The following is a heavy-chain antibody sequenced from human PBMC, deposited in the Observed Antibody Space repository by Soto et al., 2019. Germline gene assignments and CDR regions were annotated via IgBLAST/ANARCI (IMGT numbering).Heavy chain of an antibody. D-gene: IGHD6-6*01. CDR2: INPNSGGT. Sequence: ASVKVSCKASGYTFTGYYMHWVRQAPGQGLEGMGWINPNSGGTNYAQKFQGRVTMTRDTFISTAYMELSRLRSDDTAVYYCATFVSSSRGGSWFDPWGQGTLVTVSS. CDR3: ATFVSSSRGGSWFDP. J-gene: IGHJ5*02. CDR1: GYTFTGYY. V-gene: IGHV1-2*02.